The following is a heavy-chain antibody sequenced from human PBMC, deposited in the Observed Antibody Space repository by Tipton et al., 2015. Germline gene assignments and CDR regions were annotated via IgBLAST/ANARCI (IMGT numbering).Heavy chain of an antibody. CDR3: ARDYWSRHDPDTFDY. J-gene: IGHJ4*02. V-gene: IGHV3-9*01. Sequence: RSLRLSCAASGFTFDDYAMHWVRQAPGKGLEWVSGISWNSGSIDYADSVKGRFTISRDNAKNSLYLQMNSLRAEDTALYYCARDYWSRHDPDTFDYWGQGALVTVSS. CDR1: GFTFDDYA. CDR2: ISWNSGSI. D-gene: IGHD1-1*01.